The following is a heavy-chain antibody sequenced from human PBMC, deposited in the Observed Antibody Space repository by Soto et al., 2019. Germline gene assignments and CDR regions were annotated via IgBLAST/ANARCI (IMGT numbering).Heavy chain of an antibody. Sequence: ASVQVSSTTAGSTFSNYGITSVRQSPGQPLEWLGWISLYSDGTNYAQKFQGRVSMTTDTSTTTAYMELRSLRSDDTAVYYCARVVPGAEAWFGPWGQGTLVTVSS. CDR2: ISLYSDGT. J-gene: IGHJ5*02. V-gene: IGHV1-18*01. CDR3: ARVVPGAEAWFGP. D-gene: IGHD2-2*01. CDR1: GSTFSNYG.